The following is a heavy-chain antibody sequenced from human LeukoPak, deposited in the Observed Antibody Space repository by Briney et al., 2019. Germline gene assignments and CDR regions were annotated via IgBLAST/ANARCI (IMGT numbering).Heavy chain of an antibody. Sequence: SETLSLTCTVSGGSISSGDYYWSWIRQHPGKGLEWIGYIYYSGSTYYNPSLKSRVTISVDTSKNQFSLKLSSVTAADTAVYYCASLNYDYVWGSYHIFDYWGQGTLVTVSS. CDR3: ASLNYDYVWGSYHIFDY. CDR2: IYYSGST. D-gene: IGHD3-16*02. CDR1: GGSISSGDYY. J-gene: IGHJ4*02. V-gene: IGHV4-31*03.